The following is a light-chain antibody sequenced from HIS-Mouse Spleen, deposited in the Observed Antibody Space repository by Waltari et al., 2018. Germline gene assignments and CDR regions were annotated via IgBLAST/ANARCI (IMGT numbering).Light chain of an antibody. J-gene: IGLJ2*01. CDR3: CSYAGSSTFEV. Sequence: QSALTQPASVSGSPGQSITIPCTGTSSDVGSYNLVSWYQQHPCNAPKLMIYESSKRPSGVSNRFSGPKSGNTASLTVAGLQAEDEADYYCCSYAGSSTFEVFGGGTKLTVL. CDR2: ESS. V-gene: IGLV2-23*03. CDR1: SSDVGSYNL.